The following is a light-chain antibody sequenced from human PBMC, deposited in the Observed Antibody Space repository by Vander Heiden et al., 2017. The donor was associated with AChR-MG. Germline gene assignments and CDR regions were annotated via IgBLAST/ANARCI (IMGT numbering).Light chain of an antibody. CDR1: QSVSSSY. CDR3: QQYGSSPKYT. J-gene: IGKJ2*01. V-gene: IGKV3-20*01. Sequence: EIVLTQSPGPLPLSPGERATLSCRASQSVSSSYLAWYQQKPGQAPRLLIYGASSRATGIPDRFSGSGCGTDFTLTISRLEPEDFAVYYCQQYGSSPKYTFGQRTKLEIK. CDR2: GAS.